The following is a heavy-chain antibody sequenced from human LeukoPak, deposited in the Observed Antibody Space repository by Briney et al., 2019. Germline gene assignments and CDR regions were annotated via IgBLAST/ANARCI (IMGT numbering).Heavy chain of an antibody. Sequence: SQTLSLTCTVSGGSISSGSYYWSWIRQPAGKGLEWIGRIYTSGSTNYNPSLKSRVTISVDTSKNQFSLKLTSVTASDTAVYYCARLPDPWGQGTLVTVSS. CDR2: IYTSGST. J-gene: IGHJ5*02. CDR1: GGSISSGSYY. CDR3: ARLPDP. V-gene: IGHV4-61*02.